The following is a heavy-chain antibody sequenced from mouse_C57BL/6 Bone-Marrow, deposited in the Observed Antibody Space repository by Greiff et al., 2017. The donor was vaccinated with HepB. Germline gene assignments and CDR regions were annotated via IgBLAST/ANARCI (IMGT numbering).Heavy chain of an antibody. CDR2: ISSGGSYT. J-gene: IGHJ2*01. D-gene: IGHD4-1*01. V-gene: IGHV5-6*01. Sequence: EVQLVESGGDLVKPGGSLKLSCAASGFTFSSYGMSWVRQTPDKRLEWVATISSGGSYTYYPDSVKGRFTISRDNAKNTLYLQMSKLKSEDTAMYYCARHRTGYFDYWGQGTTLTVSS. CDR1: GFTFSSYG. CDR3: ARHRTGYFDY.